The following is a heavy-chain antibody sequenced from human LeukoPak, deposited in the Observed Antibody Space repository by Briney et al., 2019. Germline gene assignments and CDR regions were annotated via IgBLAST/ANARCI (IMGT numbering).Heavy chain of an antibody. Sequence: GGSLRLSCAASGFTFSSYAMHRVRQAPGKGLEYVSAISSNGGSTYYANSVKGRFTISRDNSKNTLYLQMGSLRAEDMAVYYCARSRAVEWLFHLDYWGQGTLVTVSS. CDR3: ARSRAVEWLFHLDY. V-gene: IGHV3-64*01. CDR2: ISSNGGST. CDR1: GFTFSSYA. J-gene: IGHJ4*02. D-gene: IGHD3-3*01.